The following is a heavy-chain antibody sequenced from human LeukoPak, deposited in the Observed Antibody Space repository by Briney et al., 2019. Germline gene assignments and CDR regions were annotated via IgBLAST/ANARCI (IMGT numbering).Heavy chain of an antibody. Sequence: PSETLSLTCTVSGGSISSSSYYWGWFRQPPGKGLEWIGSIYYSGSTYYNPSLKSRVTISVDTSKNQFSLKLSSVTAADTAVYYCAAQGGYDSSGYYYWYFDLWGRGTLVTVSS. CDR1: GGSISSSSYY. CDR3: AAQGGYDSSGYYYWYFDL. J-gene: IGHJ2*01. D-gene: IGHD3-22*01. CDR2: IYYSGST. V-gene: IGHV4-39*07.